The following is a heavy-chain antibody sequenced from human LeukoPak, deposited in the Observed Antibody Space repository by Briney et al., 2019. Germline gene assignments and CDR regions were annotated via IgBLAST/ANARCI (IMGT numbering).Heavy chain of an antibody. Sequence: GGSLRLSCAASRFTFSNSGMNWVRQAPGKGLEWVSVINDSGDNTFYADAVKGRFTISRDNSKSTLYLQMSSLRVDDTAVYYCARSLKWNLVSFDYWGQGILVTVSS. V-gene: IGHV3-23*01. J-gene: IGHJ4*02. CDR1: RFTFSNSG. CDR3: ARSLKWNLVSFDY. CDR2: INDSGDNT. D-gene: IGHD1-1*01.